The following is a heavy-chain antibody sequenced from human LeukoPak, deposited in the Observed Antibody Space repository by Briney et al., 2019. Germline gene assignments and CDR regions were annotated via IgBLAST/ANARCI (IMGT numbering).Heavy chain of an antibody. CDR2: IIPIFGTA. J-gene: IGHJ6*03. Sequence: VASVKVSCKASGYTFTSYGIIWVRQAPGQGLEWMGGIIPIFGTANYAQKFQGRVTITTDESTSTAYMELSSLRSEDTAVYYCARSIAAAGQSYYYYYMDVWGKGTTVTVSS. CDR3: ARSIAAAGQSYYYYYMDV. D-gene: IGHD6-13*01. CDR1: GYTFTSYG. V-gene: IGHV1-69*05.